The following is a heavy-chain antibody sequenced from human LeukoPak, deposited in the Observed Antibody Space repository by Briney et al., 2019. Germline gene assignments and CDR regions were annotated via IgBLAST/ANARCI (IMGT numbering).Heavy chain of an antibody. J-gene: IGHJ6*03. CDR3: ARKAESSYYHYYMDV. CDR2: ISWDGGST. V-gene: IGHV3-43*01. Sequence: GGSLRLSCAASGFTFDDYTMHWVRQAPGKGLEWVSVISWDGGSTYYADSVKGRFTISRDNSNNTLYLQMNSMRPEDTALYYCARKAESSYYHYYMDVWGKGTTVTISS. CDR1: GFTFDDYT. D-gene: IGHD2/OR15-2a*01.